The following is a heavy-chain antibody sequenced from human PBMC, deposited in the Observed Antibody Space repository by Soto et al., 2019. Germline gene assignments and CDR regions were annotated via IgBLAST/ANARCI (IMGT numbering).Heavy chain of an antibody. CDR3: ARVLYYGSGSYSPYGMDV. J-gene: IGHJ6*02. CDR1: GVSFNNNG. D-gene: IGHD3-10*01. CDR2: VSPPFRTS. V-gene: IGHV1-69*01. Sequence: QVQLVQSGAEVKKPGSSVKVSCKTSGVSFNNNGIVWVRQAPGQGLEWMGGVSPPFRTSNYARKFQGRISITADASTGTVNMELSSLTSEDTAQYYCARVLYYGSGSYSPYGMDVWGQGTTVTVSS.